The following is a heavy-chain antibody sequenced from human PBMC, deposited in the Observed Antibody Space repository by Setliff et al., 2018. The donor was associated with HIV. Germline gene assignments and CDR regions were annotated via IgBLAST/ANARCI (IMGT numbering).Heavy chain of an antibody. J-gene: IGHJ4*02. CDR1: GGSIDSTSYY. CDR3: VSGPLSGYGYYFDY. D-gene: IGHD3-3*01. CDR2: FYHSGST. Sequence: SETLSLTYTVSGGSIDSTSYYWGWIRQPPGKGLEWIGSFYHSGSTFYNPSLKSRVTISLDTSKNQFSLKLRSVTAADTAVYYCVSGPLSGYGYYFDYWGQGTLVTVSS. V-gene: IGHV4-39*07.